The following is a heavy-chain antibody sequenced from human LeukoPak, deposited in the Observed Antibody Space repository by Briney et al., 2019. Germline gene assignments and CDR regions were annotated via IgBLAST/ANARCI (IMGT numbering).Heavy chain of an antibody. J-gene: IGHJ6*02. CDR3: ARTFEYGMDV. D-gene: IGHD3-9*01. CDR1: VFTVSSNY. Sequence: GGSLRLSYAACVFTVSSNYMSWVRQAPGKGLEWVLDIYSGGSTYYSDSVTGRCTISRDNSKNTLHLQMNSLRAEDTAVYYCARTFEYGMDVWGQGTTVTVSS. V-gene: IGHV3-66*01. CDR2: IYSGGST.